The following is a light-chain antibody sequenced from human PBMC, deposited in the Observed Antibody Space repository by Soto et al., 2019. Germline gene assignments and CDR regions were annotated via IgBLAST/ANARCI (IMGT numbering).Light chain of an antibody. V-gene: IGKV1-5*01. J-gene: IGKJ2*01. CDR1: QCIHHY. CDR2: DAS. Sequence: DIQMTQSPSTLSASVGDRVTITCRASQCIHHYLAWYQQKPGKAPKVLIYDASILENGVPSRFSGSGSGTEFTLTINSLQPDDFGTYYCQQYSSYSETFGQGTKLEIK. CDR3: QQYSSYSET.